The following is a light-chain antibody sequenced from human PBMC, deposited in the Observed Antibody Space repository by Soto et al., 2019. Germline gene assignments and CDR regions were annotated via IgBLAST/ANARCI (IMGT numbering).Light chain of an antibody. CDR1: NIGSKS. V-gene: IGLV3-21*04. Sequence: SYELTQPPSVSVAPGKTARITCGGNNIGSKSVHWYQQKPGQAPRLVISYDNDRPSGLPERFSGSDSGNTATLTISSVEVGDEDDYYCQVWDSSSDHVVFGGGTKLTVL. CDR3: QVWDSSSDHVV. J-gene: IGLJ3*02. CDR2: YDN.